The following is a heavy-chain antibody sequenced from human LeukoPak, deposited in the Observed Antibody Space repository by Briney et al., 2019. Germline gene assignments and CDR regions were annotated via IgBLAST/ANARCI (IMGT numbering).Heavy chain of an antibody. CDR3: ARGVKRSNHKQWLVRRYYFDY. D-gene: IGHD6-19*01. Sequence: SDTLSLTCTVSGGSISSYYWSWIRQPPGKGLEWIGYIYYSGSTNYNPSLKSRVTISVDTSKNQFSLKLSSVTAADTAVYYCARGVKRSNHKQWLVRRYYFDYWGQGTLVTVSS. V-gene: IGHV4-59*12. CDR2: IYYSGST. CDR1: GGSISSYY. J-gene: IGHJ4*02.